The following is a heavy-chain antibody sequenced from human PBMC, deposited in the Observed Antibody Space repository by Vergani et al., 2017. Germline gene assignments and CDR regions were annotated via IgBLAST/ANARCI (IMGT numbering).Heavy chain of an antibody. V-gene: IGHV5-10-1*01. CDR1: GYSFTSYW. Sequence: EVQLVQSGAEVKKPGESLRISCKGSGYSFTSYWISWVRQMPGKGLEWMGRIVPSDSYTNYSPSFQGHVTISADTSISTAYLQWSSLKASDTAMYYCARQVAVAGKWWGPYYYYGMDVWGQGTTVTVSS. CDR2: IVPSDSYT. CDR3: ARQVAVAGKWWGPYYYYGMDV. D-gene: IGHD6-19*01. J-gene: IGHJ6*02.